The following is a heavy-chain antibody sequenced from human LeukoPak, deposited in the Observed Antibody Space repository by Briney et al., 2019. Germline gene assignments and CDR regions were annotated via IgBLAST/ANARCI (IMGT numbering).Heavy chain of an antibody. J-gene: IGHJ4*02. D-gene: IGHD6-13*01. Sequence: WASVKVSCKASGYTFTGYYMYWVRQAPGQGLEWMGWINPNSGGTNYAQKFQGRVTTTRDTSISTAYMELSRLRSDDTAVYYCARDGAAAGFDCWGQGTLVTVSS. CDR3: ARDGAAAGFDC. CDR1: GYTFTGYY. CDR2: INPNSGGT. V-gene: IGHV1-2*02.